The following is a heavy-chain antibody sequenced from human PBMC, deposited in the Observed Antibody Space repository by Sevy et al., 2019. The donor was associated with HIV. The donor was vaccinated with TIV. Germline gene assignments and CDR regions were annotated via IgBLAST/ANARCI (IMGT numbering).Heavy chain of an antibody. CDR3: AKTLQKLPFHPHYFDY. J-gene: IGHJ4*02. CDR2: ISATGGST. D-gene: IGHD2-21*02. V-gene: IGHV3-23*01. Sequence: GGSLRLSCAASGFTLGSYTMNWVRQAPGKGLEWVASISATGGSTYYEDSVKGRFTISRDVSKGILYLQMNSLTAEDTAIFYCAKTLQKLPFHPHYFDYWGQGTLVTGSS. CDR1: GFTLGSYT.